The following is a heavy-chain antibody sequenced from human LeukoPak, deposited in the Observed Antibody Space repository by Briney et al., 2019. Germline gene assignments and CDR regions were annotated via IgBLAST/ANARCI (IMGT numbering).Heavy chain of an antibody. CDR3: VLLFRGLPY. D-gene: IGHD3-10*01. J-gene: IGHJ4*02. CDR2: SKNKGNSYTI. CDR1: GGSISSSSYY. V-gene: IGHV3-72*01. Sequence: LSLTCTVSGGSISSSSYYWGWIRQPPGKGLEWVGRSKNKGNSYTIDYAASVKGRFTISRDDSKNSLYLQMNSLKTEDTAIYYCVLLFRGLPYWGQGTLVTVSS.